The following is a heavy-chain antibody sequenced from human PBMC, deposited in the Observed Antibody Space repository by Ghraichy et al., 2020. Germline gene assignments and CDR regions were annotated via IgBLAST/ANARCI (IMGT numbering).Heavy chain of an antibody. J-gene: IGHJ4*02. CDR3: ARDLGSPLFDY. V-gene: IGHV3-53*01. CDR2: IYSGGST. CDR1: GFTVSSNY. D-gene: IGHD1-26*01. Sequence: GGSLRLSCAASGFTVSSNYMSWVRQAPGKGLEWVSVIYSGGSTYYADSVKGRFTISRDNSKNTLYLQMNSLRAEDTAVYYCARDLGSPLFDYWGQGTQVTVSS.